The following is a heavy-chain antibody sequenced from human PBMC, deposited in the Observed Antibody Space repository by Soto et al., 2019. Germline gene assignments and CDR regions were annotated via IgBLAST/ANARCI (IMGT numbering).Heavy chain of an antibody. Sequence: LRLSCAASGFTFSSYPMHWVRQAPGKGLEWVAVISYDGSNKYYADSVKGRFTISRDNSKNTLYLQMNSLRAEGTAVYYCARDGANYYGSGENYYFGMDVWGQGTTVTVSS. CDR1: GFTFSSYP. V-gene: IGHV3-30-3*01. CDR3: ARDGANYYGSGENYYFGMDV. D-gene: IGHD3-10*01. J-gene: IGHJ6*02. CDR2: ISYDGSNK.